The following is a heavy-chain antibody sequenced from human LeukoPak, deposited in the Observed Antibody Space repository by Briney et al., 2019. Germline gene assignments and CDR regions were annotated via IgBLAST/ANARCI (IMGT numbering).Heavy chain of an antibody. V-gene: IGHV4-39*01. CDR3: ARLLIAAAGSVDY. CDR1: GGSISSYY. CDR2: IYYSGST. Sequence: SETLSLTCTVSGGSISSYYWSWIRQPPGKGLEWIGSIYYSGSTYYNPSLKSRVTISVDTSKNQFSLKLSSVTAADTAVYYCARLLIAAAGSVDYWGQGTLVTVSS. D-gene: IGHD6-13*01. J-gene: IGHJ4*02.